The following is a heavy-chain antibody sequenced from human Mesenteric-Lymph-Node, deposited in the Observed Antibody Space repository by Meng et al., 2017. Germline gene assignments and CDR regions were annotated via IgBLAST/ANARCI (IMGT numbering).Heavy chain of an antibody. CDR2: INPNSGGT. Sequence: ASVKVSCKASGYTFTGYYMHWVRQAPGQGLEWMGRINPNSGGTNYEQKFQGRVTMTRDTSISTAYMELSRLRSDDTAVYYCARVQYYYDSSGYYSPPFDYWGQATLVTVSS. CDR1: GYTFTGYY. D-gene: IGHD3-22*01. J-gene: IGHJ4*02. V-gene: IGHV1-2*06. CDR3: ARVQYYYDSSGYYSPPFDY.